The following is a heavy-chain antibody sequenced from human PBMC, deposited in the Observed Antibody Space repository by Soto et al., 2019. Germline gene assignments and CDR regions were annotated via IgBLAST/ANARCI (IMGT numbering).Heavy chain of an antibody. CDR2: INPNSGDI. J-gene: IGHJ4*02. V-gene: IGHV1-2*02. D-gene: IGHD5-18*01. CDR1: GYAFTGYY. CDR3: ATRYSYVHF. Sequence: ASVKVSCKSSGYAFTGYYIHRVRQAPGQGLEWMGWINPNSGDINYAQKFQGRVTMTRDTSFSTAYMELSSLRSDDTAVYYCATRYSYVHFWGQGTLVTVSS.